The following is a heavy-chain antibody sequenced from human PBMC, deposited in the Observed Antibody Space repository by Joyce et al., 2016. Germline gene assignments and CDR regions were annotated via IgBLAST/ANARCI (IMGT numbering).Heavy chain of an antibody. CDR1: GGSISSSNHF. CDR3: ARDLGEWNGYGPGWFDP. CDR2: IHDSGSI. V-gene: IGHV4-31*03. Sequence: QVQLQESGPGLVKPSQTLSLTCSVSGGSISSSNHFWSWIRQHPGTGLEWIGYIHDSGSIYYNPSFKSRVTISVDTSKNQFSLNLTSVTAADTAVYYCARDLGEWNGYGPGWFDPWGQGTRVTVSS. D-gene: IGHD3-10*01. J-gene: IGHJ5*02.